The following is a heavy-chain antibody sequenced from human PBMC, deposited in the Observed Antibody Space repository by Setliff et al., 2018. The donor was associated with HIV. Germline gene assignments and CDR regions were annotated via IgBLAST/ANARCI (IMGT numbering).Heavy chain of an antibody. Sequence: GGSLRLSCAASGFAFSSSGMNWVRQAPGKGLEWLSYINNDTSTIYYADSVKGRFTISRDNAKNSLYLQMNSLRAEDTALYYCARDGKAAGSNYYYYYYMDVWGKGTTVTVSS. J-gene: IGHJ6*03. CDR1: GFAFSSSG. V-gene: IGHV3-48*01. D-gene: IGHD6-13*01. CDR3: ARDGKAAGSNYYYYYYMDV. CDR2: INNDTSTI.